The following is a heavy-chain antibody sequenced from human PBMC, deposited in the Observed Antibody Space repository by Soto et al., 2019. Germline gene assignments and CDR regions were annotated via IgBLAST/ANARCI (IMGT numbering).Heavy chain of an antibody. D-gene: IGHD4-17*01. CDR3: AKPFPPLYGDYGYYYYGMDV. Sequence: HPGGSLRLSCAASGFTFSSYGMHWVRQAPGKGLEWVAVISYDGSNKYYADSVKGRFTISRDNSKNTLYLQMNSLRAEDTAVYYCAKPFPPLYGDYGYYYYGMDVWGQGTTVTVSS. CDR2: ISYDGSNK. V-gene: IGHV3-30*18. J-gene: IGHJ6*02. CDR1: GFTFSSYG.